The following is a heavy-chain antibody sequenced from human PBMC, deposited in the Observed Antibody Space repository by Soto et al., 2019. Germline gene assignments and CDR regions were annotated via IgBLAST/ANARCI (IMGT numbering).Heavy chain of an antibody. CDR2: ISGSGGST. J-gene: IGHJ4*02. D-gene: IGHD3-16*02. Sequence: LSLTCAASGFTFSSYAMSWVRQAPGKGLEWVSAISGSGGSTYYADSVKGRFTISRDNSKNTLYLQMNSLRAEDTAVYYCARGYDYIWGSYRADYWGQGTLVTVSS. CDR3: ARGYDYIWGSYRADY. V-gene: IGHV3-23*01. CDR1: GFTFSSYA.